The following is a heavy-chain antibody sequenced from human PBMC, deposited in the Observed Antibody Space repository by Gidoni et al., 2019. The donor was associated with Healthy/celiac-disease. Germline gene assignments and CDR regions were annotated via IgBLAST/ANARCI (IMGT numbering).Heavy chain of an antibody. CDR2: ISISSSYI. Sequence: EVQLVESGGGLVKPGGSLRLSCAASGFTFSSYSMNWVRQAPGKGLEWVSSISISSSYIYYADSVKGRFTISRDNAKNSLYLQMNSLRAEDTAVYYCARGFTNYYDSSGYYTDAFDIWGQGTMVTVSS. J-gene: IGHJ3*02. CDR1: GFTFSSYS. V-gene: IGHV3-21*01. CDR3: ARGFTNYYDSSGYYTDAFDI. D-gene: IGHD3-22*01.